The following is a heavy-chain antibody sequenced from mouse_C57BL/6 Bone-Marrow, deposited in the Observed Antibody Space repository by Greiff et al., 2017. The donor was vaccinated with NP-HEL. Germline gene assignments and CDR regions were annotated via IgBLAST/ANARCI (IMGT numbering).Heavy chain of an antibody. D-gene: IGHD1-1*01. Sequence: VQRVESGAELARPGASVKLSCKASGYTFTSYGISWVKQRTGQGLEWIGEIYPRSGNTYYNEKFKGKATLPADKSSSTAYMELRSLSSEDSAVYFCASRGLITTVGYWGQGTTLTVSS. V-gene: IGHV1-81*01. J-gene: IGHJ2*01. CDR1: GYTFTSYG. CDR2: IYPRSGNT. CDR3: ASRGLITTVGY.